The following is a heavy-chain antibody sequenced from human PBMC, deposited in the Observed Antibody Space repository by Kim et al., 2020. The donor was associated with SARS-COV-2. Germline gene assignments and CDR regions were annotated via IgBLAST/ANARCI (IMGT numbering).Heavy chain of an antibody. Sequence: GGSLRLSCAASGFTFRTYAMTWVRQAPGKGLEWVSGITGSGGLTYYADSVKGRFSLSRDNSKNTLVLQMNNLRVEDTAVYYCAQEGYYGSGSLIDYFGQG. CDR2: ITGSGGLT. D-gene: IGHD3-10*01. V-gene: IGHV3-23*01. J-gene: IGHJ4*02. CDR1: GFTFRTYA. CDR3: AQEGYYGSGSLIDY.